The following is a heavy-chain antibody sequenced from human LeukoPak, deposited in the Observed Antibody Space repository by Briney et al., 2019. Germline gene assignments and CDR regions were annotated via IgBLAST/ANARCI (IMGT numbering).Heavy chain of an antibody. Sequence: SETLSLTCAVYGGSFSGYYWSWVRQPPGKGLVWIGEINHSGSTNYNPSLKSRVTISVDTSKNQFSLKLSSVTAADTAVYYCARDALGYSSGLGWFDPWGQGTLVTVSS. CDR3: ARDALGYSSGLGWFDP. J-gene: IGHJ5*02. D-gene: IGHD6-19*01. CDR2: INHSGST. V-gene: IGHV4-34*01. CDR1: GGSFSGYY.